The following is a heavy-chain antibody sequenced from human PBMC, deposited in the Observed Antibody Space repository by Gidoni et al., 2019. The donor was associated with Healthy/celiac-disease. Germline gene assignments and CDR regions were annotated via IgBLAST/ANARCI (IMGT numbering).Heavy chain of an antibody. Sequence: QVQLVQSGAEVKKPGSSVKVSCKASGGTFRSYAISWVRQAPGQGLEWMGGIIPIFGTANYAQKFQGRVTITADESTSTAYMELSSLRSEDTAVYYCARVFSSSWYTGWFDPWGQGTLVTVSS. CDR1: GGTFRSYA. CDR2: IIPIFGTA. J-gene: IGHJ5*02. D-gene: IGHD6-13*01. CDR3: ARVFSSSWYTGWFDP. V-gene: IGHV1-69*01.